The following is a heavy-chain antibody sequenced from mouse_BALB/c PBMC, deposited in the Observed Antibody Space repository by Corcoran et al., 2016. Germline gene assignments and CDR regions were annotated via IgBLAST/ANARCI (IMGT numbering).Heavy chain of an antibody. V-gene: IGHV14-3*02. J-gene: IGHJ2*01. CDR2: IDPANGNT. CDR1: GFNIKDTY. CDR3: ARGRVLSHYYFDY. Sequence: EVQLQQSGAELVKPGASVKLSCTATGFNIKDTYKHWVKKRPEQGLEWMGRIDPANGNTTYDQKVQGKATITADTSSNTAYLQLSSLPSEDTAVDYCARGRVLSHYYFDYWGQGTTLTVSS.